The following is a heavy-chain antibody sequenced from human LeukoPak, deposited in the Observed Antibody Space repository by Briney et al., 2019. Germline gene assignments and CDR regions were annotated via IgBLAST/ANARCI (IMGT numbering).Heavy chain of an antibody. CDR3: ARDTTYNSYWYFDL. D-gene: IGHD5-24*01. V-gene: IGHV4-30-2*01. CDR1: GVCISSGGYS. CDR2: IYQSGST. Sequence: SETLSLTCGVSGVCISSGGYSRSWIRQPPGKGLEWIGYIYQSGSTYYNPSLKSRVTMSVDRSENQFSLRLTSVPAADTAVFYCARDTTYNSYWYFDLWGRGTLVTVSS. J-gene: IGHJ2*01.